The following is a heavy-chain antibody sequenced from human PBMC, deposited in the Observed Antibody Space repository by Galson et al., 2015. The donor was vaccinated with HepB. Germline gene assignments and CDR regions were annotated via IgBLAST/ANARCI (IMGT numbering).Heavy chain of an antibody. CDR2: ISGSSFNT. CDR1: GFTFSSYA. V-gene: IGHV3-23*01. CDR3: ARATGSGSPRSGWVPYWYFDL. J-gene: IGHJ2*01. Sequence: FLRLSGAASGFTFSSYAMSWVRQAPGEGLDWVSTISGSSFNTYYADSVKGRFTISRDNSKNTLHLQMNRLRADDTAVYYCARATGSGSPRSGWVPYWYFDLWGRGTLVSVSS. D-gene: IGHD1-26*01.